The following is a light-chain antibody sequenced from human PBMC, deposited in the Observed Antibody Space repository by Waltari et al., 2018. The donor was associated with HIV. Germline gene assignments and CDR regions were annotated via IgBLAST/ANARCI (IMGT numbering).Light chain of an antibody. Sequence: QTVVTQEPSFSVSPGGTVTLTCGLSSGSVSPNSYHRRDQQSPGQAPRTLIYSTNTRSSGVPDRFSGSILGNKAALTITGAQADDESDYYCVLYMGSGIWVFGGGTKLTVL. CDR1: SGSVSPNSY. CDR3: VLYMGSGIWV. V-gene: IGLV8-61*01. CDR2: STN. J-gene: IGLJ3*02.